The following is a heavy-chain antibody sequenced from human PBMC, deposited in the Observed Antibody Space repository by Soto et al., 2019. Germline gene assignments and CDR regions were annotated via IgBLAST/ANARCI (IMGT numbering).Heavy chain of an antibody. CDR3: ARDYYDSSGYNNWFDP. D-gene: IGHD3-22*01. J-gene: IGHJ5*02. CDR2: IYYNGST. Sequence: PSETLSLTCTVSGASMTSSSYYWGCVRQPPGKGLEWIGNIYYNGSTYYSPSLKSRVTISVDTSKNQFSLKLSSVTAADTAVYYCARDYYDSSGYNNWFDPWGQGTRVTVSS. CDR1: GASMTSSSYY. V-gene: IGHV4-39*07.